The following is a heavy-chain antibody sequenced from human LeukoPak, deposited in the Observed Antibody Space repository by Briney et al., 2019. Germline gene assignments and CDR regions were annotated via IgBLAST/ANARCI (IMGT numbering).Heavy chain of an antibody. D-gene: IGHD6-19*01. Sequence: GGSLRLSCAASGFTFSSYWMSWVRQAPGKGLEWVAVISYDGSNKYYADSVKGRFTISRDNSKNTLYLQMNSLRAEDTAVYYCAREVAVAGMIWYFDLWGRGTLVTVSS. CDR1: GFTFSSYW. CDR3: AREVAVAGMIWYFDL. J-gene: IGHJ2*01. V-gene: IGHV3-30-3*01. CDR2: ISYDGSNK.